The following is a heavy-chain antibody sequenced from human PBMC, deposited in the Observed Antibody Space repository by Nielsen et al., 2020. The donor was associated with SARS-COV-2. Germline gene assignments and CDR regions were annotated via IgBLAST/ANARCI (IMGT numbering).Heavy chain of an antibody. D-gene: IGHD3-22*01. V-gene: IGHV1-69*06. Sequence: LVKVSCKASGGTFSSYAISWVRQAPGQGLEWMGGIIPIFGTANYAQKFQGRVTITADKSTSTAYMELSSPRSEDTAVYYCAAYDSSGGIDYWGQGTLVTVSS. J-gene: IGHJ4*02. CDR1: GGTFSSYA. CDR3: AAYDSSGGIDY. CDR2: IIPIFGTA.